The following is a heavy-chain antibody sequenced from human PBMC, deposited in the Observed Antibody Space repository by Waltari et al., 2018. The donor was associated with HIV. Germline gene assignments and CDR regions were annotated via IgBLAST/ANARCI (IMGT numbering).Heavy chain of an antibody. CDR3: AKDVVDSSGYYPHYFDY. V-gene: IGHV3-23*01. J-gene: IGHJ4*02. Sequence: FSSYAMSWVRQAPGKGLEWVSAISGSGGSTYYADSVKGRFTISRDNSKNTLYLQMNSLRAEDTAVYYCAKDVVDSSGYYPHYFDYWGQGTLVTVSS. CDR1: FSSYA. CDR2: ISGSGGST. D-gene: IGHD3-22*01.